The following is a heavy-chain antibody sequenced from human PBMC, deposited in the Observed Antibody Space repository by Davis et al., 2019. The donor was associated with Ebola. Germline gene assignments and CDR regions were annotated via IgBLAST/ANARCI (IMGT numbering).Heavy chain of an antibody. Sequence: GESLKISCTASGFTFDDYTMHWVRQAPGKGLEWVSVIYSGGSTYYADSVKGRFTISRDNSKNTLYLQMNSLRAEDTAVYYCAREGIVVVVAATGGFDYWGQGTLVTVSS. CDR1: GFTFDDYT. CDR3: AREGIVVVVAATGGFDY. J-gene: IGHJ4*02. CDR2: IYSGGST. D-gene: IGHD2-15*01. V-gene: IGHV3-66*01.